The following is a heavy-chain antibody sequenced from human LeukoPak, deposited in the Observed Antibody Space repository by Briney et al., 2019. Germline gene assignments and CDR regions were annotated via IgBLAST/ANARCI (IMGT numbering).Heavy chain of an antibody. CDR3: AKGTLGHCSGATCYPFDY. CDR1: GFTFSSYS. V-gene: IGHV3-21*04. Sequence: GGSLRLSCAASGFTFSSYSMNWVRQAPGKGLEWVSSISSSSSYIYYADSVKGRFTISRDDSKNTLYLQMNNLRGDDTAVYYCAKGTLGHCSGATCYPFDYWGQGILVTVSS. D-gene: IGHD2-15*01. CDR2: ISSSSSYI. J-gene: IGHJ4*02.